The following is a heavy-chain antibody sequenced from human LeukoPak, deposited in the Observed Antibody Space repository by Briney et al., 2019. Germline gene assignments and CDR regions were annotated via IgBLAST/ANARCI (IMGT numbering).Heavy chain of an antibody. D-gene: IGHD3-3*01. Sequence: SETLSLTCTVSGGSISSYYWSWIRQPPGKGLEWIGYIYYSGSTNYNPSLKSRVTISVDTSKNQSSLKLSSVTAADTAVYYCARVGANDFWSGYSPKNWFDPWGQGTLVTVSS. V-gene: IGHV4-59*01. CDR3: ARVGANDFWSGYSPKNWFDP. CDR2: IYYSGST. J-gene: IGHJ5*02. CDR1: GGSISSYY.